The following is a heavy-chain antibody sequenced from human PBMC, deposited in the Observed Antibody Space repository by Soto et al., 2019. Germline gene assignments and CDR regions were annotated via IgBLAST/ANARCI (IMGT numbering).Heavy chain of an antibody. Sequence: VGSLSPSCPPSGFPFSSYAMSWVRQAPGKGLEWVSAISGSGGSTYYADSVKGRFTISRDNSKNTLYLQMNSLRAEDTAVYYCAKDKSRLPDFDYWGQGTLVTVSS. CDR1: GFPFSSYA. V-gene: IGHV3-23*01. CDR3: AKDKSRLPDFDY. CDR2: ISGSGGST. J-gene: IGHJ4*02.